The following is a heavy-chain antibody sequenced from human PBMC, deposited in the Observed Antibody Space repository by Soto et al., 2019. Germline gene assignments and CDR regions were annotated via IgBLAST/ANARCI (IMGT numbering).Heavy chain of an antibody. CDR2: INPSGGST. CDR3: ARPEYSSLGVSGAFDY. Sequence: ASVKVSCKASGYTFTSYYMHWVRQAPGQGLEWMGIINPSGGSTSYAQKFQGRVTMTRDTSTSTVYMELSSLRSGDTAVYYCARPEYSSLGVSGAFDYWGQGTLVTVS. V-gene: IGHV1-46*01. CDR1: GYTFTSYY. J-gene: IGHJ4*02. D-gene: IGHD6-6*01.